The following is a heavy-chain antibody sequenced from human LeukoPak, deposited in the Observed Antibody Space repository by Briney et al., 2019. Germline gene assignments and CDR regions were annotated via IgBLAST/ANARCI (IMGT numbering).Heavy chain of an antibody. V-gene: IGHV3-21*01. CDR2: ISSSSSYI. Sequence: GGSLRLSCAASGLTFSTYSMNWVRQAPGKGLEWVSSISSSSSYIYYADSVKGRFTISRDNAKNSLYLQMNSLRAEDTAVYYCARPLGDILTGPGYWGQGTLVTVSS. D-gene: IGHD3-9*01. CDR3: ARPLGDILTGPGY. CDR1: GLTFSTYS. J-gene: IGHJ4*02.